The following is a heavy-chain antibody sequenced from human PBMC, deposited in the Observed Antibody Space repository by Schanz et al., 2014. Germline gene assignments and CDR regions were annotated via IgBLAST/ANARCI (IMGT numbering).Heavy chain of an antibody. Sequence: QVQLQESGPGLVKPSGTLSLTCAVSGGSVSSGGDYWSWIRQHPGKGLEWIGFISYSGSTYYNPSLKSRVTISVDTSKNQLSLNLSSATAADTAVYYCARDRGHGDLPGDIWGQGTMVTVSS. CDR1: GGSVSSGGDY. CDR2: ISYSGST. CDR3: ARDRGHGDLPGDI. J-gene: IGHJ3*02. D-gene: IGHD4-17*01. V-gene: IGHV4-31*11.